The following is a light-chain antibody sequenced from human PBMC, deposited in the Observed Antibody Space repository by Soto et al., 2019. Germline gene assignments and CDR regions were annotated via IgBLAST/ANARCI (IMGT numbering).Light chain of an antibody. Sequence: EVVMTQFPATLSVSPGERATLSCRASQSVGSNLAWYQHKHGQAPRLLMYAASTRATGIPARFSGSGSGTEFTLTISSLQSEDFAVYYCQQYDNWPPITFGQGTRLGMK. CDR3: QQYDNWPPIT. CDR2: AAS. V-gene: IGKV3-15*01. CDR1: QSVGSN. J-gene: IGKJ5*01.